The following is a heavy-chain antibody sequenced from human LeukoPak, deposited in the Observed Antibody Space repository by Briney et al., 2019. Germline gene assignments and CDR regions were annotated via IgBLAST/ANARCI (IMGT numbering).Heavy chain of an antibody. CDR2: ISGSGGST. CDR1: GFTFSSYA. Sequence: GGSLRLSCAASGFTFSSYAMSWVRQAPGKGLEWVSAISGSGGSTYYADSVKGRFTISRDNAKNSLYLQMNSLRAEDTAVYYCARDGGSYFDYWGQGTLVTVSS. V-gene: IGHV3-23*01. CDR3: ARDGGSYFDY. J-gene: IGHJ4*02. D-gene: IGHD1-26*01.